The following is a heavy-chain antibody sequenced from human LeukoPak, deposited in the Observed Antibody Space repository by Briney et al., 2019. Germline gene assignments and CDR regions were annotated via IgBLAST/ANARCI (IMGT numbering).Heavy chain of an antibody. D-gene: IGHD3-10*01. J-gene: IGHJ4*02. Sequence: GESLKISCKGSGYSVTSYWIGWVRQMPGKGLEWMGIIYPGDSDTRYSPSFQGQVTISADKSISTAYLQWSSLKASDTAMYYCARQPGRAYYYGSGSYYKDYWGQGTLVTVSS. CDR1: GYSVTSYW. CDR2: IYPGDSDT. V-gene: IGHV5-51*01. CDR3: ARQPGRAYYYGSGSYYKDY.